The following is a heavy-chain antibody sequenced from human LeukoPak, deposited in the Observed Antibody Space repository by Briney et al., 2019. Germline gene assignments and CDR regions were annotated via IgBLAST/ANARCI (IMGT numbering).Heavy chain of an antibody. J-gene: IGHJ4*02. CDR1: GDSISSYY. CDR2: FYISGSS. Sequence: PSETLSLTCTVSGDSISSYYWTWIRQPAGKGLEWIGRFYISGSSSYSPPLRSRVTMSVDKSKNQFSLKLTSVTAADTAVYYCARDFLSSFTFDYWGQGILVTVSS. V-gene: IGHV4-4*07. D-gene: IGHD6-13*01. CDR3: ARDFLSSFTFDY.